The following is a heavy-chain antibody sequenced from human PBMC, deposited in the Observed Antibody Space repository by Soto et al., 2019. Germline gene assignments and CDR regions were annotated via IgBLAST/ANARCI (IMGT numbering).Heavy chain of an antibody. CDR2: ISTNNGNT. J-gene: IGHJ4*02. CDR1: GYTFTSYD. D-gene: IGHD4-4*01. CDR3: ARDRSNSDH. V-gene: IGHV1-18*01. Sequence: GASVKVSCKASGYTFTSYDISWVRQAPGQGPEWMGWISTNNGNTNYAQTLQGRVTMTTDTSTSTAYMELKSLSSDDTAMFYCARDRSNSDHWGQGTLVTVSS.